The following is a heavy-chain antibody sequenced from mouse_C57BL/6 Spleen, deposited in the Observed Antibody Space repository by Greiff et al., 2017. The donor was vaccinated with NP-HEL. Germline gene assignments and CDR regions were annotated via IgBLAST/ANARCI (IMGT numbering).Heavy chain of an antibody. CDR2: ISSGGDYI. CDR3: TRLSYYYGSSSYAMDY. J-gene: IGHJ4*01. CDR1: GFTFSSYA. D-gene: IGHD1-1*01. Sequence: EVQLVESGEGLVKPGGSLKLSCAASGFTFSSYAMSWVRQTPEKRLEWVAYISSGGDYIYYADTVKGRFTISRDNARNTLYLQMSSLKSVDTAMYYCTRLSYYYGSSSYAMDYWGQGTSVTVSS. V-gene: IGHV5-9-1*02.